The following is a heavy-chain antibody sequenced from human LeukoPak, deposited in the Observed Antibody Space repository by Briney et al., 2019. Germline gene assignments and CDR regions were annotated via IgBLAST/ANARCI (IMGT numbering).Heavy chain of an antibody. CDR1: GYNFSGHY. CDR2: IKPSNGDT. D-gene: IGHD1-26*01. J-gene: IGHJ4*02. CDR3: ASPPLSSAMYYAH. Sequence: GASVKVSCKAFGYNFSGHYMHWVRQAPEQGLEWMGWIKPSNGDTKYAQNFQGRVTMTRDTSISTAYTELSSLRSDDTAVYYCASPPLSSAMYYAHWGQGTLVTVSS. V-gene: IGHV1-2*02.